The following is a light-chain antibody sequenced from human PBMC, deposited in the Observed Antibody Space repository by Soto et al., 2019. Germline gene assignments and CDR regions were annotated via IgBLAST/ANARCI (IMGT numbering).Light chain of an antibody. J-gene: IGLJ3*02. Sequence: QAVVTQEPSLTVSPGGTVTLTCSSSTGAVTSGYYPSWFQQKPGQAPSALIYSTPTKHSWTPARFSGSLLGGMAALSLSGAQPEDEAEYECLLYYGGVRVFGGGTQLTVL. CDR3: LLYYGGVRV. CDR2: STP. CDR1: TGAVTSGYY. V-gene: IGLV7-43*01.